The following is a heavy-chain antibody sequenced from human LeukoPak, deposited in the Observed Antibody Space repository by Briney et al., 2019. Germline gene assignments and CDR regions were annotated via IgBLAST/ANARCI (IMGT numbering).Heavy chain of an antibody. CDR3: ARYRWGTGYSYGRYYFDY. CDR2: IYYSGST. J-gene: IGHJ4*02. CDR1: GGSISSSSYY. V-gene: IGHV4-39*07. D-gene: IGHD5-18*01. Sequence: PSETLSLTCTVSGGSISSSSYYWGWIRQPPGKGLEWIGSIYYSGSTYYNPSHKSRVTISVDTSKNQFSLKLSSVTAADTAVYYCARYRWGTGYSYGRYYFDYWGQGTLVTVSP.